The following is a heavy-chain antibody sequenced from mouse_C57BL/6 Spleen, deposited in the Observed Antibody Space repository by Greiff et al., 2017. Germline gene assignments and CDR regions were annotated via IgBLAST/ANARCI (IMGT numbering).Heavy chain of an antibody. Sequence: EVKLVESGGGLVKPGGSLKLSCAASGFTFSSYAMSWVRQTPEKRLEWVATISDGGSYTYYPDNVKGRFTIARDNATNNLYLQMSNLKSEDTAMYYCARDTLGTTVVAPYYFDYGGQGTTLTVSS. CDR1: GFTFSSYA. J-gene: IGHJ2*01. CDR3: ARDTLGTTVVAPYYFDY. D-gene: IGHD1-1*01. CDR2: ISDGGSYT. V-gene: IGHV5-4*01.